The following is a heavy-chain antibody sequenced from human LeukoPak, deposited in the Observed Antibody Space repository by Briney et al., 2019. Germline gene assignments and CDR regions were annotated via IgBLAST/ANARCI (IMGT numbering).Heavy chain of an antibody. Sequence: PSETLSLTCTVSGASISSGTLYWTWIRQPPGKGLEWIGSIYHTGTSYYNPSLTRRLTTSVDTSKNQFSLNLSSVTAADTAVYYCARHKQGRGSSLYPTLDYWGQGTLVTVSS. D-gene: IGHD6-13*01. J-gene: IGHJ4*02. CDR3: ARHKQGRGSSLYPTLDY. CDR1: GASISSGTLY. V-gene: IGHV4-39*01. CDR2: IYHTGTS.